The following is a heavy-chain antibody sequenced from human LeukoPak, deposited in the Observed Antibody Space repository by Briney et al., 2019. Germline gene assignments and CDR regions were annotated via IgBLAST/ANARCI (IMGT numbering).Heavy chain of an antibody. J-gene: IGHJ4*02. V-gene: IGHV1-2*02. CDR2: INPNSGGT. D-gene: IGHD3-3*01. CDR1: GYTFTGYY. CDR3: ARGGLITIFGVAEYYFDY. Sequence: ASVKVSCKASGYTFTGYYMHWVRQAPGQGLEWMGWINPNSGGTNYAQKFQGRVTMTRDTSISTAYMELSRLRSDDTAVYYCARGGLITIFGVAEYYFDYWGQGTLVTVSS.